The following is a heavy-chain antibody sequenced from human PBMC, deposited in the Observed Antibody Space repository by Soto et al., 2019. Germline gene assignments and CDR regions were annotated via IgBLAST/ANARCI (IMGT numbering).Heavy chain of an antibody. D-gene: IGHD3-3*01. CDR3: AREGYYDFWSGYFFYFDY. CDR1: GYTFTSYA. CDR2: INAGNGNT. V-gene: IGHV1-3*01. Sequence: GASVKVSCKASGYTFTSYAMHWVRQAPGQRLEWMGWINAGNGNTKYSQKLQGRVTITRDTSASTAYMELSRLRSDDTAVYYCAREGYYDFWSGYFFYFDYWGQGTLVTVSS. J-gene: IGHJ4*02.